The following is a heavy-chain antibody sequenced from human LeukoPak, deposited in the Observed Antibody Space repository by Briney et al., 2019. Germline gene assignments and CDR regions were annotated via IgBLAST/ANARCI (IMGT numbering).Heavy chain of an antibody. D-gene: IGHD6-13*01. CDR2: IYYSGST. V-gene: IGHV4-39*01. Sequence: PSETLSPTCTVSGGSISSSTYYWGWIRQPPGKGLEWIGSIYYSGSTYYNASRKIRVTISADTSKNQSSLKLSSVTAAYTAVYYCARPLSGSSSWHGDAFDIWGQGTMVTVSS. CDR1: GGSISSSTYY. CDR3: ARPLSGSSSWHGDAFDI. J-gene: IGHJ3*02.